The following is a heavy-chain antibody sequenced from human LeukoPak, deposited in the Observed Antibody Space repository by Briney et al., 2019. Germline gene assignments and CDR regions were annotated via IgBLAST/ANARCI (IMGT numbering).Heavy chain of an antibody. CDR3: ANARNHYCSGGSCYSGALDY. CDR2: MNPNSGNT. D-gene: IGHD2-15*01. V-gene: IGHV1-8*01. J-gene: IGHJ4*02. Sequence: ASVKVSCKASGYTFTSYDINWVRQATGQGLEWMGWMNPNSGNTGYAQKFQGRVTMTRNTSISTAYMELSSLRSEDTAVYYCANARNHYCSGGSCYSGALDYWGQGTLVTVSS. CDR1: GYTFTSYD.